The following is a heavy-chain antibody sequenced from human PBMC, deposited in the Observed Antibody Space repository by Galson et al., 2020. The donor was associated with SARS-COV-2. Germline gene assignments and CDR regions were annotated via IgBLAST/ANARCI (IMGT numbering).Heavy chain of an antibody. Sequence: SETLSLTCTVSGGSISSGSYHWSWNRQPAGHGLEWIGRIYTSGSTNYNPSLKSRVTISVDTSKNQFSLKLSSVTAADTAVYYCARLYYYDSSYWYFDLWGRGTLVTVSS. V-gene: IGHV4-61*02. J-gene: IGHJ2*01. CDR2: IYTSGST. D-gene: IGHD3-22*01. CDR1: GGSISSGSYH. CDR3: ARLYYYDSSYWYFDL.